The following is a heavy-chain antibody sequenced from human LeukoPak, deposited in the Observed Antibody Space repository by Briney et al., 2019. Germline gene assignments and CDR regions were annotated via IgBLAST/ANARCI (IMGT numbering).Heavy chain of an antibody. CDR1: GFTFSSYS. J-gene: IGHJ3*02. CDR3: ARDQATNDFPDAFDI. CDR2: ISSSSSYI. V-gene: IGHV3-21*01. D-gene: IGHD3-3*01. Sequence: GGSLRLSCAASGFTFSSYSMKWVRQAPGKGLEWVSSISSSSSYIYYADSVKGRFTISRDNAKNSLYLQMNSLRAEDTAVYYCARDQATNDFPDAFDIWGQGTMVTVSS.